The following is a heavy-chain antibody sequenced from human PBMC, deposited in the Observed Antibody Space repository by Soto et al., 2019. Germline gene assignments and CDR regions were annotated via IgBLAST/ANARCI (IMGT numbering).Heavy chain of an antibody. J-gene: IGHJ4*02. CDR2: IRNGGDGT. Sequence: EVQLLESGGGLVQPGGSLRLSCVVSGFTLTDYHMSWVRQAPGKGLEWVSAIRNGGDGTHYADSVQGRFTISRDTSKNTLLPQIGSPKVEGTAIFYLAEGPWESVSRGWGQGTLVTVSS. V-gene: IGHV3-23*01. D-gene: IGHD1-26*01. CDR3: AEGPWESVSRG. CDR1: GFTLTDYH.